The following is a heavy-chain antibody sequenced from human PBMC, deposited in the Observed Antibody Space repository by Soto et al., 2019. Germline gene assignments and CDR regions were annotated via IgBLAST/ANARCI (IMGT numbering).Heavy chain of an antibody. CDR3: VRGGGHCDT. V-gene: IGHV3-7*01. CDR1: GFTFSSYW. Sequence: EVQLVEAGGDLVQPGGSLRLSCAASGFTFSSYWMSWVRQAPGKGLEWVASIKQDGTEKYDVGSVEGRFSISRDNPKNSLYLQRNGLRAEDTAVYYWVRGGGHCDTGGQGALVTVSS. D-gene: IGHD2-15*01. CDR2: IKQDGTEK. J-gene: IGHJ5*02.